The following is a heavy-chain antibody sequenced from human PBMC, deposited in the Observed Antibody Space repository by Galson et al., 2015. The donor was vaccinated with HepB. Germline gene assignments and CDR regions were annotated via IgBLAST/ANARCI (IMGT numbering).Heavy chain of an antibody. V-gene: IGHV5-51*03. Sequence: QSGAEVKKPGESLKISCKGSGYSFTSYWIGWVRQMPGKGLEWMGIIYPGDSDTRYSPSFQGQVTISADKSISTAYLQWSSLKASDTAMYYCARLVDIVVVPAGYYFDYWGQGTLVTVSS. D-gene: IGHD2-2*01. CDR3: ARLVDIVVVPAGYYFDY. CDR1: GYSFTSYW. J-gene: IGHJ4*02. CDR2: IYPGDSDT.